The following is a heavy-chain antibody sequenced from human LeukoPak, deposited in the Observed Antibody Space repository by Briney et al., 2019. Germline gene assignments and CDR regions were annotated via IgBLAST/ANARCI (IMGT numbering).Heavy chain of an antibody. CDR1: GGSISSYY. CDR3: ARGIFGMVINGFDI. Sequence: SETLSLTCTVSGGSISSYYWSWIRQPPGKGREWIGYINYSETTNYNPSLKRRVTISVDTSKNQFSLRLSSVTAADTAVYYCARGIFGMVINGFDIWGQGTMVTVSS. V-gene: IGHV4-59*01. J-gene: IGHJ3*02. D-gene: IGHD3-3*01. CDR2: INYSETT.